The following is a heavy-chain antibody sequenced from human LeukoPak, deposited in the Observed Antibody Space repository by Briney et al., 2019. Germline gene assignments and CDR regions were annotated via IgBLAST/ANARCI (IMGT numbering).Heavy chain of an antibody. Sequence: GGSLTLSCAASGFTFSSYGMHWVRQAPGKGLEWVAFIRYDGSNKYYADSVKGRFTISRDNSKNTLYLQMNSLRAEDTAVYYCAKVEGYYFDYWGQGTLVTVSS. CDR1: GFTFSSYG. CDR2: IRYDGSNK. CDR3: AKVEGYYFDY. J-gene: IGHJ4*02. V-gene: IGHV3-30*02.